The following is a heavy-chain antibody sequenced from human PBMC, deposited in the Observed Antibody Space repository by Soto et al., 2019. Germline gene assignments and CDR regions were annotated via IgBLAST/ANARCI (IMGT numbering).Heavy chain of an antibody. CDR3: ARDSYSSGWGTYYYYGMDV. J-gene: IGHJ6*02. V-gene: IGHV6-1*01. Sequence: SPTLSLTCAISGDRVSSNSAAWNWIRQSPSRGLEWLGRTYYRSKWYNDYAVSVKSRITINPDTSKNQFSLQLNSVTPEDTAVYYCARDSYSSGWGTYYYYGMDVWGQGTTVTVSS. CDR1: GDRVSSNSAA. D-gene: IGHD6-19*01. CDR2: TYYRSKWYN.